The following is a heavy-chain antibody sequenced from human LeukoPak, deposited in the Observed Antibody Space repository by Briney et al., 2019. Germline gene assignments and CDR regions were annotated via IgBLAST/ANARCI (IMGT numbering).Heavy chain of an antibody. CDR2: ISAYNGNT. CDR1: GYTFTSYG. V-gene: IGHV1-18*01. J-gene: IGHJ3*02. D-gene: IGHD2-2*01. Sequence: ASVKVSCKASGYTFTSYGNSWVRQAPGQGLEWMGWISAYNGNTNYAQKLQGRVTMTTDTSTSTAYMELSRLRSDDTAVYYCVVVPAAIPDAFDIWGQGTMVTVSS. CDR3: VVVPAAIPDAFDI.